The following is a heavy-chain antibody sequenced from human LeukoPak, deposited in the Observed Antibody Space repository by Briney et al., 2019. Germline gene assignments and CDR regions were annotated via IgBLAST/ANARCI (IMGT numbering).Heavy chain of an antibody. Sequence: SETLSLTCAVSGYSISSGYYWGWIRQPPGKGLEWIGSIYHSGSTYYNPSLKSRVTISVDTSKSQFSLKLSSVTAADTAVYYCARRGYCSGGSCGYMDVWGKGTTVTVSS. V-gene: IGHV4-38-2*01. CDR1: GYSISSGYY. J-gene: IGHJ6*03. CDR3: ARRGYCSGGSCGYMDV. D-gene: IGHD2-15*01. CDR2: IYHSGST.